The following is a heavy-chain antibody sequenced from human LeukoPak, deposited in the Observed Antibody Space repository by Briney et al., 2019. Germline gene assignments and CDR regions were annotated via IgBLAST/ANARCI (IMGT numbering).Heavy chain of an antibody. CDR3: ANEDYTGSGHQCRGGLDY. CDR2: ISGSGGST. Sequence: PGGSLRLSCAASGFTFSNYAMCWVRQAPGKGLEWVSSISGSGGSTYYADSVKGRFTISRDNSKNTLFLQMDSLRADDPAVYYCANEDYTGSGHQCRGGLDYWGQGTLVTVSS. V-gene: IGHV3-23*01. CDR1: GFTFSNYA. D-gene: IGHD1-26*01. J-gene: IGHJ4*02.